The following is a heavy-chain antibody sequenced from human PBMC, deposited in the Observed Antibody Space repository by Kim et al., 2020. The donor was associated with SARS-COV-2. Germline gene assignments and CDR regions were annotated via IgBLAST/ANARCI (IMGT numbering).Heavy chain of an antibody. J-gene: IGHJ4*02. CDR3: AREVGYYGSGSHRLYYFDY. Sequence: SETLSLTCTVSGGSVSSGSYYWSWIRQPPGKGLEWIGYIYYSGSTNYNPSLKSRVTISVDTSKNQFSLKLSSVTAADTAVYYCAREVGYYGSGSHRLYYFDYWGQGTLVTVSS. CDR2: IYYSGST. V-gene: IGHV4-61*01. CDR1: GGSVSSGSYY. D-gene: IGHD3-10*01.